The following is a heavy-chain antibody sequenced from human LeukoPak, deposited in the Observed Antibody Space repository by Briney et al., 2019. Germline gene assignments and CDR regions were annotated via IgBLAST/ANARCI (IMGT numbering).Heavy chain of an antibody. Sequence: PSETLSLTCTVSGGSISSYYWSWIRQPPGKGLEWIGYIYYSGSTNYNPSLKSRVTISVDTSKNQFSLKLSSVTAADTAVYYCARRYTVWELVGAFDIWGQGTMVTVSS. J-gene: IGHJ3*02. CDR1: GGSISSYY. D-gene: IGHD1-26*01. CDR3: ARRYTVWELVGAFDI. CDR2: IYYSGST. V-gene: IGHV4-59*08.